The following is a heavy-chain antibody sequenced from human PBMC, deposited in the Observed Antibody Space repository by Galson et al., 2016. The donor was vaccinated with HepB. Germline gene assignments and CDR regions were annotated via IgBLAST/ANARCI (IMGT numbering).Heavy chain of an antibody. V-gene: IGHV5-51*01. Sequence: QSGAEVKKPGESLKISCKGSGYSFTSYWIGWARQMPGKGLEWMGIIYPGDSDTRYSPSFQGQVTISADKSISTAYLQWSSLKASDTAMYCGRPSSVVNDSPHDYWGQGTLVTVSS. J-gene: IGHJ4*02. D-gene: IGHD6-6*01. CDR3: GRPSSVVNDSPHDY. CDR2: IYPGDSDT. CDR1: GYSFTSYW.